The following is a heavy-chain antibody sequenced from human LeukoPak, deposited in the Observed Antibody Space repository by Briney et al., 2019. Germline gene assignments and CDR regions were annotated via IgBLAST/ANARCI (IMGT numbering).Heavy chain of an antibody. CDR1: GGTFSSYA. D-gene: IGHD6-19*01. Sequence: SVKVSCKASGGTFSSYAISWVRQDPGQGLEWMGGIIPIFGTANYAQKFQGRVTITADESTSTAYMELSSLRSEDTAVYYCASTTTIAVAGNLDYWGQGTLVTVSS. CDR3: ASTTTIAVAGNLDY. J-gene: IGHJ4*02. V-gene: IGHV1-69*13. CDR2: IIPIFGTA.